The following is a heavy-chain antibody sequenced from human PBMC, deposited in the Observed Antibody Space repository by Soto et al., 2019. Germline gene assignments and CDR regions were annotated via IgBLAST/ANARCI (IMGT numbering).Heavy chain of an antibody. V-gene: IGHV3-74*01. Sequence: GGSLRLSCAASGFTFSPFWMHWVRQVPGKGPVWVSRINSDGNSTSYADSVKGRFAISRDNAKNTLYLQMNSLRAEDTAVYYCARGSNHFDYWGQGTLVTVSS. CDR1: GFTFSPFW. CDR2: INSDGNST. CDR3: ARGSNHFDY. J-gene: IGHJ4*02. D-gene: IGHD4-4*01.